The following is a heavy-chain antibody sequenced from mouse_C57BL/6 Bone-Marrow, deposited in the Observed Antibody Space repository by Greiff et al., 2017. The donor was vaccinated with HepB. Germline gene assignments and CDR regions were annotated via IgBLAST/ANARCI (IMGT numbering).Heavy chain of an antibody. V-gene: IGHV1-15*01. D-gene: IGHD1-1*01. CDR2: IDPETGGT. CDR3: TRNLFITTAAAMDY. CDR1: GYTFTDYE. Sequence: QVQLKQSGAELVRPGASVTLSCKASGYTFTDYEMHWVKQTPVHGLEWIGAIDPETGGTAYNQKFKGKAILTADKSSSTAYMELRSLTSEDSAVYYCTRNLFITTAAAMDYWGQGTSVTVSS. J-gene: IGHJ4*01.